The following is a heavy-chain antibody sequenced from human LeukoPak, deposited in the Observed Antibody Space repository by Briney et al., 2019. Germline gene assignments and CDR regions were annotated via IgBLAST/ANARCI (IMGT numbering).Heavy chain of an antibody. CDR1: GLRFSSFW. Sequence: GGSLRLPCAASGLRFSSFWMAWVRQTPAKGLEGVANVNQDGYKKFYVDSVKGRFTISRDDAKELLYMQMNSLRGEDTGLYFCATEGDFWTGFPAWVDRGGQGTLVTVSS. V-gene: IGHV3-7*01. J-gene: IGHJ5*02. CDR3: ATEGDFWTGFPAWVDR. D-gene: IGHD3/OR15-3a*01. CDR2: VNQDGYKK.